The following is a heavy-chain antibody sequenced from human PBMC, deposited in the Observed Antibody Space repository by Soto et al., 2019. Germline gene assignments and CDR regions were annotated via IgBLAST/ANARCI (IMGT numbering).Heavy chain of an antibody. CDR3: AIGGDSSSLDY. CDR1: GFTVSSNY. D-gene: IGHD6-6*01. V-gene: IGHV3-53*01. CDR2: IYSGGST. Sequence: XVSLRLSCAASGFTVSSNYMSWVRRAPGKGLEWVSVIYSGGSTYYADSVKGRFTISRDNSKNTLYLQMNSLRAEDTAVYYCAIGGDSSSLDYWGQGTLVTVSS. J-gene: IGHJ4*02.